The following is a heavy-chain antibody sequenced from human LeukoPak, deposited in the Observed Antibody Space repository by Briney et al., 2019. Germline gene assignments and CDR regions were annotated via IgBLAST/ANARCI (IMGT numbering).Heavy chain of an antibody. V-gene: IGHV3-7*01. CDR2: IKKDGSEK. J-gene: IGHJ4*02. D-gene: IGHD3-9*01. Sequence: PGGSLRLFCAASGFTFSSYWMSWVRRAPGRGVEWVANIKKDGSEKYYVDSVKGRFTISRDNTKNSLYLQMNSLRAEATAVYYCARYPSDQYYFDYWGQGTLVTVSS. CDR1: GFTFSSYW. CDR3: ARYPSDQYYFDY.